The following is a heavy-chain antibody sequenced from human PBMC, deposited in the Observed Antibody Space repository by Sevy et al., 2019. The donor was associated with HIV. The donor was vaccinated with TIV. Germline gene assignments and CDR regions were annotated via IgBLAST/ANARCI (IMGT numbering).Heavy chain of an antibody. CDR1: GFTFSSYA. CDR3: ARSGYVVVPAATTAMVTHYYYGMDV. CDR2: ISYDGSNK. Sequence: GGSLRLSCAASGFTFSSYAMHWVRQAPGKGLEWVAVISYDGSNKYYADSVKGRFTISRDNSKNTLYLQMNRLRAEDTAVYYCARSGYVVVPAATTAMVTHYYYGMDVWGQGTTVTVSS. D-gene: IGHD2-2*01. J-gene: IGHJ6*02. V-gene: IGHV3-30*04.